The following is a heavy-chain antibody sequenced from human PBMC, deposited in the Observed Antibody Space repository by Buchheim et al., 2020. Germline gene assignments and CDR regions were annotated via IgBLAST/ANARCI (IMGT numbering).Heavy chain of an antibody. CDR1: GFTFSSYS. V-gene: IGHV3-21*01. J-gene: IGHJ6*02. CDR3: ARDRSEYYYYYYGMDV. CDR2: ISSSSSYI. Sequence: EVQLVESGGGLVKPGGSLRLSCAASGFTFSSYSMNWVRQAPGKGLEWVSSISSSSSYIYYADSVKGRFTSSRDNAKNSLYLQMNSLRAEDTAVYYCARDRSEYYYYYYGMDVWGQGTT. D-gene: IGHD2/OR15-2a*01.